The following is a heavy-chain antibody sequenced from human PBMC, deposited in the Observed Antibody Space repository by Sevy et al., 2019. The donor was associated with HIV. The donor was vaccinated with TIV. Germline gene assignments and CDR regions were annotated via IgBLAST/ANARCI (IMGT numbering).Heavy chain of an antibody. V-gene: IGHV3-7*04. Sequence: GGSLRPSCVASGFSLESYWMNWVRQAPGKPLEWVANIKEDDTVKYYVESVKGRFTISRDNGRNLVYLLMNNLKVEDTALYYCVRAIQSEGSFWGQGTRVTVSS. J-gene: IGHJ4*02. CDR3: VRAIQSEGSF. CDR2: IKEDDTVK. CDR1: GFSLESYW. D-gene: IGHD2-21*01.